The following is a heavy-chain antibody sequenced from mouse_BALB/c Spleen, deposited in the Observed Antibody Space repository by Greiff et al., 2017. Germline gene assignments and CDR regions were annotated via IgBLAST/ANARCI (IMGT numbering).Heavy chain of an antibody. CDR3: ARWGGNYPLAY. V-gene: IGHV2-9*02. D-gene: IGHD2-1*01. CDR2: IWAGGST. CDR1: GFSLTSYG. J-gene: IGHJ3*01. Sequence: VMLVESGPGLVAPSQSLSITCTVSGFSLTSYGVHWVRQPPGKGLEWLGVIWAGGSTNYNSALMSRLSISKDNSKSQVFLKMNSLQTDDTAMYYCARWGGNYPLAYWGQGTLVTVSA.